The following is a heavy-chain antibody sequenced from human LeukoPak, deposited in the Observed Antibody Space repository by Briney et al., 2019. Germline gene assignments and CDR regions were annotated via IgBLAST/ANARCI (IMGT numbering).Heavy chain of an antibody. CDR3: ARDLMSAFDI. Sequence: SETLSLTCTVSGGSISSGDYYWSWIRQPPGKGLEWIGYIYYSGSTYYNPSLKSRVTMSVDTSKNQFSLKLSSVTAADTAVYYCARDLMSAFDIWGQGTMVTVSS. V-gene: IGHV4-30-4*01. CDR2: IYYSGST. D-gene: IGHD3-10*02. J-gene: IGHJ3*02. CDR1: GGSISSGDYY.